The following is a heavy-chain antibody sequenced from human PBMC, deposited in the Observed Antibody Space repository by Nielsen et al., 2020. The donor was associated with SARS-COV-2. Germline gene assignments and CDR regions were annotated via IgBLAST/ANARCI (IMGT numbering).Heavy chain of an antibody. CDR1: GASMSSGDYH. CDR3: ARVLYGPRGDMDV. CDR2: ISHSGIT. J-gene: IGHJ6*02. Sequence: SETLSLTCTVSGASMSSGDYHWSWVRQTPGKGLEWLAFISHSGITYYNPSLKSRVIISQDTSKHQFYLKVPSVTAADTAVYFCARVLYGPRGDMDVWGLGTTVTVSS. D-gene: IGHD3-10*01. V-gene: IGHV4-30-4*01.